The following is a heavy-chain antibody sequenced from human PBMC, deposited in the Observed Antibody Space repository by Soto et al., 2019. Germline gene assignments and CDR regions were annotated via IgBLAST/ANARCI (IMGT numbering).Heavy chain of an antibody. CDR2: INHSGST. CDR1: GGSFSGYY. D-gene: IGHD2-2*01. Sequence: SETLSRTCAVYGGSFSGYYWSWIRQPPGKWLEWIGEINHSGSTNYNPSLKSRVTISVDTSKNQFSLKLSSVTAADTAVYYCARVSADCSSTSCYESRMDVWGQGTTVTVSS. J-gene: IGHJ6*02. CDR3: ARVSADCSSTSCYESRMDV. V-gene: IGHV4-34*01.